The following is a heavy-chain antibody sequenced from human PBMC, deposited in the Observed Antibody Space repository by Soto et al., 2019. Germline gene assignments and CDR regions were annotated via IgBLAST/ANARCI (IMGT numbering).Heavy chain of an antibody. CDR2: ISYDVNNK. CDR3: TSARGYSTFEYGCQFDY. D-gene: IGHD5-18*01. J-gene: IGHJ4*02. CDR1: GFTFSSYA. V-gene: IGHV3-30-3*01. Sequence: QVQLVESGGGVVQPGRSLRLSCAASGFTFSSYAMHWVRQAPGKGLEWVAVISYDVNNKYYADSVKGRFTISRDNSKSTLYLQMNSLGPEDTALLFCTSARGYSTFEYGCQFDYWGQGSLVTGSS.